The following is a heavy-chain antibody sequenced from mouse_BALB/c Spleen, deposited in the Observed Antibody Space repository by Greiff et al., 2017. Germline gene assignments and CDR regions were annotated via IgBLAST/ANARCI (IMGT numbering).Heavy chain of an antibody. CDR3: ARHGGTTVVAEGDYAMDY. V-gene: IGHV5-9-3*01. CDR2: ISSGGSYT. J-gene: IGHJ4*01. Sequence: EVQLVESGGGLVKPGGSLKLSCAASGFTFSSYAMSWVRQTPEKRLEWVATISSGGSYTYYPDSVKGRFTISRDNAKNTLYLQMSSLRSEDTAMYYCARHGGTTVVAEGDYAMDYWGQGTSVTVSS. D-gene: IGHD1-1*01. CDR1: GFTFSSYA.